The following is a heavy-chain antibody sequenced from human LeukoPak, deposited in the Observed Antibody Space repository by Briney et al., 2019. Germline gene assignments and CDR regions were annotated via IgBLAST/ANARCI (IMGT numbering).Heavy chain of an antibody. CDR2: ISSSSSYI. J-gene: IGHJ3*02. CDR1: GFTFSSYA. D-gene: IGHD3-16*01. CDR3: ARERWGDAFDI. V-gene: IGHV3-21*01. Sequence: GGSLRLSCAASGFTFSSYAMSWVRQAPGKGLEWVSSISSSSSYIYYADSVKGRFTISRDNSKNTMYLQMNSLRVEDTAVYYCARERWGDAFDIWGQGTMVTVSS.